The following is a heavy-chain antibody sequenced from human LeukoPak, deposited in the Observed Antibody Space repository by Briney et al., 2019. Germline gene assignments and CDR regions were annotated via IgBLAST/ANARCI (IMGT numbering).Heavy chain of an antibody. Sequence: GGSLRLSCAASGFPFSSYAMNWVRQAPGKGLEWVSALSGSGSNTFYADSAKGRFTISRDNSKNTLYLQMNSLRAEDTAVYYCAKGDTYYYDSSGLYWGQGTQVAVSS. V-gene: IGHV3-23*01. CDR2: LSGSGSNT. D-gene: IGHD3-22*01. CDR3: AKGDTYYYDSSGLY. J-gene: IGHJ4*02. CDR1: GFPFSSYA.